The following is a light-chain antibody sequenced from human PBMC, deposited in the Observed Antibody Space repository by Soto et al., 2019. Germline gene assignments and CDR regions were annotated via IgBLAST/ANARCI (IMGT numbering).Light chain of an antibody. CDR1: QTISRH. V-gene: IGKV1-39*01. Sequence: DIQMTQSPSSLSASVGDRVTIPCRASQTISRHLNWFQQKPGKAPKLLIYAASSLESGVPSRFRGTGSGTDFTLTISSLQPEDFATYYCQQSYSTPWTFGQGTKVEIK. CDR3: QQSYSTPWT. J-gene: IGKJ1*01. CDR2: AAS.